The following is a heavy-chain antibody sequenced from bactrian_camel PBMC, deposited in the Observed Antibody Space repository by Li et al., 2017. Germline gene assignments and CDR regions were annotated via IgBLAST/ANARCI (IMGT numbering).Heavy chain of an antibody. CDR1: GYTFNTYG. Sequence: DVQLVESGGGSALAGGSVRLSCAASGYTFNTYGWFRQAPGQEREGVAAIDTGGGSTYYLNSVEGRFTISHDNAKNTLYLQMNSLKPEDTATYYCARSLVPLLWAGCGRGPRGLSSLGPGDPGHRL. CDR2: IDTGGGST. CDR3: ARSLVPLLWAGCGRGPRGLSS. J-gene: IGHJ4*01. D-gene: IGHD3*01. V-gene: IGHV3S31*01.